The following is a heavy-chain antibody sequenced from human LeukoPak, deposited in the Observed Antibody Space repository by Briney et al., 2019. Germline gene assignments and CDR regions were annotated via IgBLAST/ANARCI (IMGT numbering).Heavy chain of an antibody. V-gene: IGHV4-59*12. CDR1: GGSISSYY. J-gene: IGHJ5*02. CDR2: IYYSGST. Sequence: SETLSLTCTVSGGSISSYYWSWIRQPPGKGLEWIGYIYYSGSTYYNPSLKSRVTISVDTSKNQFSLKLSSVTAADTAVYYCARGVGARRDWFDPWGQGTLVTVSS. CDR3: ARGVGARRDWFDP. D-gene: IGHD1-26*01.